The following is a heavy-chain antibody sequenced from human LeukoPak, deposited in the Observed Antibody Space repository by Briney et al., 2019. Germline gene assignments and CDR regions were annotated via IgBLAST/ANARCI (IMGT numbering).Heavy chain of an antibody. Sequence: SLSLSCTLAALSVSSNSMSWVRHAPGKGLGWVSFIYSDNTHYSDSVKGRFTISRDNSKNPLYLQMNSLTAEDTAVYYCARRAGAYSHPYDYWGQGTLVTVSS. CDR2: IYSDNT. J-gene: IGHJ4*02. D-gene: IGHD4/OR15-4a*01. CDR3: ARRAGAYSHPYDY. CDR1: ALSVSSNS. V-gene: IGHV3-53*01.